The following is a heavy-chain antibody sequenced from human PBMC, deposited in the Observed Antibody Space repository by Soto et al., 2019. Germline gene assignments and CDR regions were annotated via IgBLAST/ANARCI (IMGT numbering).Heavy chain of an antibody. CDR1: GGSMSPNY. CDR3: ARLGFYYQSIDP. Sequence: SETLSLTCTVSGGSMSPNYWSWFRQPPGRGLEWVGYIYYAGSTSYNPSLKSRVTISLETSKSQFPLRLSSVTAADTAVYFCARLGFYYQSIDPWGPGTLVTVSS. J-gene: IGHJ5*02. D-gene: IGHD3-22*01. V-gene: IGHV4-59*08. CDR2: IYYAGST.